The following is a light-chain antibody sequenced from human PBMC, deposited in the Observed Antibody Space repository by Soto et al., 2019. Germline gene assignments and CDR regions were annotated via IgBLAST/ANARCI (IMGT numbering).Light chain of an antibody. CDR2: EVS. Sequence: QSALTQPASVSGSPGQSITISCTGTSSDVGGYNYVSWYQQHPGKAPKLMIYEVSNRPSGVSNRFFGSKSGNTASLTISGLRTEDEADYYCSSFTSINTWVFGGGTKLTVL. CDR1: SSDVGGYNY. CDR3: SSFTSINTWV. J-gene: IGLJ3*02. V-gene: IGLV2-14*01.